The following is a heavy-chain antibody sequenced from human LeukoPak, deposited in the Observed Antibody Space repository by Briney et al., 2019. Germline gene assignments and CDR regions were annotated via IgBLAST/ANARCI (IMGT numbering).Heavy chain of an antibody. V-gene: IGHV1-69*13. Sequence: SVKVSCKASGGTFSSYAISWVRQAPGQGLEWMGGIIPIFGTANYAQKFQGRVTITADESTSTAYMELSSLRSEDTAVYYCARRITMVRGPYYYYGMDVWGQGTTVTASS. CDR3: ARRITMVRGPYYYYGMDV. CDR1: GGTFSSYA. D-gene: IGHD3-10*01. CDR2: IIPIFGTA. J-gene: IGHJ6*02.